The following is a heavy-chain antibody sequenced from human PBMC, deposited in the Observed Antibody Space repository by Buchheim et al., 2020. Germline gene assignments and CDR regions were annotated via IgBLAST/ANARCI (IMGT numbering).Heavy chain of an antibody. J-gene: IGHJ6*02. CDR3: ARDITMIGAYGMDV. CDR2: IWYDGSNK. D-gene: IGHD3-10*02. CDR1: GFTFSSYG. Sequence: QVQLVESGGGVVQPGRSLRLSCAASGFTFSSYGMHWVRQAPGKGLEWVAVIWYDGSNKYYADSVKGRFTISRDTSKNTLYLQMNSLRAEDTAVYYCARDITMIGAYGMDVWGQGTT. V-gene: IGHV3-33*01.